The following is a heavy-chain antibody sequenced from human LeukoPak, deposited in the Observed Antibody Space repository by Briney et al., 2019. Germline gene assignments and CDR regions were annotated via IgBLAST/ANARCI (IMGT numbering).Heavy chain of an antibody. J-gene: IGHJ4*02. CDR3: ARGGYYYDSSGYSYFDY. Sequence: GGSLRLSCAASGFTFSSYEMNWVRQAPGKGLEWGSNISSSGSTIYYADSVKGRFTISRDNAKNSLYLQMNSLRAEDTAVYYCARGGYYYDSSGYSYFDYWGQGTLVTVSS. D-gene: IGHD3-22*01. CDR1: GFTFSSYE. V-gene: IGHV3-48*03. CDR2: ISSSGSTI.